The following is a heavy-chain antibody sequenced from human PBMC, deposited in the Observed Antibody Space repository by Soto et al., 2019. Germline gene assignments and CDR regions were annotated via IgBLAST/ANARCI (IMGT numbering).Heavy chain of an antibody. CDR2: INPNSGGT. CDR3: ARDLGSGWFYFDF. CDR1: GYTFTGYY. V-gene: IGHV1-2*02. D-gene: IGHD6-19*01. Sequence: QVQLVQSGAEVKKPGASVKVSCKASGYTFTGYYIHWVRQAPGQGLEWMGWINPNSGGTNFAQRFRGRVTMTTDTSITTAYMEMTRLISDDTAIYFCARDLGSGWFYFDFWGQGTLVTVSS. J-gene: IGHJ4*02.